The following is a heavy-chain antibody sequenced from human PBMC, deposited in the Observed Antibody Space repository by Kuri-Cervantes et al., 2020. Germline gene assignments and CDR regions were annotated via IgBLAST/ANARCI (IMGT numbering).Heavy chain of an antibody. CDR1: GFTFSSYA. J-gene: IGHJ4*02. CDR3: AKDRAGLLDY. V-gene: IGHV3-30-3*01. D-gene: IGHD2-8*02. Sequence: GGSLRPSFAASGFTFSSYAMHWVRQAPGKGREWVAVISYDGSNKYYADSVKGRFTISRDNAKNSLYLQMNSLRAEDTALYYGAKDRAGLLDYWGQGTLVTVSS. CDR2: ISYDGSNK.